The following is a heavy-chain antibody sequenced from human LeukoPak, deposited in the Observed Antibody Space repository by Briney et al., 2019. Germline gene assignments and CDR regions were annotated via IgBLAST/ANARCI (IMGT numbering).Heavy chain of an antibody. Sequence: PSQTLSLTCTVSGGSISSGGYYWSWIRQPPGKGLEWIGNMYHSGSTYYNPSLKSRVTISVDTSKNQFSLELSSVTAADTALYYCARATVAAVGSSSTYYFDYWGQGTLVTVSS. V-gene: IGHV4-30-2*01. J-gene: IGHJ4*02. CDR1: GGSISSGGYY. CDR2: MYHSGST. CDR3: ARATVAAVGSSSTYYFDY. D-gene: IGHD6-13*01.